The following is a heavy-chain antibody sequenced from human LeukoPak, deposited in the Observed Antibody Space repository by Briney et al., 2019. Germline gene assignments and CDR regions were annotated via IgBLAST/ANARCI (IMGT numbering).Heavy chain of an antibody. D-gene: IGHD2-15*01. CDR2: ISSSGSTI. Sequence: GGSLRLSSAASGFTFSSYEMNWVRQAPGKGLEWVSYISSSGSTIYYADSVKGRFTISRDNAKNSLYLQMNSLRAEDTAVYYCARERTGYFDWWGQGTLVTVSS. V-gene: IGHV3-48*03. CDR3: ARERTGYFDW. J-gene: IGHJ4*02. CDR1: GFTFSSYE.